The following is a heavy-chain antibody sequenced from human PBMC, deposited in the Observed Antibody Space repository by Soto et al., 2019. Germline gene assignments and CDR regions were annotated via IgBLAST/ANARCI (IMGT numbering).Heavy chain of an antibody. J-gene: IGHJ6*01. CDR1: VYSVSSNSAG. CDR2: TYYRSKWYN. D-gene: IGHD6-13*01. CDR3: ARDSSSWEYYSYGMDV. V-gene: IGHV6-1*01. Sequence: SQTLSLTCAISVYSVSSNSAGWNWIIQSPSRGLEWLGRTYYRSKWYNDYAVSVKSRITINPDTSKNQFSLQLNSVTPEDTAVYYCARDSSSWEYYSYGMDVWGQGTTVTVS.